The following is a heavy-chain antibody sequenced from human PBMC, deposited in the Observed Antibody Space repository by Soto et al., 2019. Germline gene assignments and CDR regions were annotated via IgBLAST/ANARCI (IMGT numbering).Heavy chain of an antibody. CDR1: GSTFSSYA. CDR3: ARVGSNYYDSSGYYY. J-gene: IGHJ4*02. Sequence: SVKVSRKASGSTFSSYAISWVRQAPGQGLEWMGGIIPIFGTANYAQKFQGRVTITADESTSTAYMELSSLRSEDTAVYYCARVGSNYYDSSGYYYWGQGTLVTVSS. V-gene: IGHV1-69*13. CDR2: IIPIFGTA. D-gene: IGHD3-22*01.